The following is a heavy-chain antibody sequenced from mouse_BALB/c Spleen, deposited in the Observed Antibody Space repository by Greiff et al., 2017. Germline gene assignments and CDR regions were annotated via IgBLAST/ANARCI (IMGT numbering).Heavy chain of an antibody. CDR1: GYTFTSYY. J-gene: IGHJ4*01. CDR3: TRKYGNYGEGAMDY. D-gene: IGHD2-10*02. V-gene: IGHV1S81*02. Sequence: QVQLQQSGAELVKPGASVKLSCKASGYTFTSYYMYWVKQRPGQGLEWIGEINPSNGGTNFNEKFKSKATLTVDKSSSTAYMQLSSLTSEDSAVYYCTRKYGNYGEGAMDYWGQGTSVTVSS. CDR2: INPSNGGT.